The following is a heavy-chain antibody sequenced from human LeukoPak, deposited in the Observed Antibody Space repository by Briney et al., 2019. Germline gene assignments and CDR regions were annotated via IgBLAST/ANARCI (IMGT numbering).Heavy chain of an antibody. CDR2: IYYSGST. CDR1: GGSLSSYY. D-gene: IGHD3-3*01. V-gene: IGHV4-59*01. CDR3: ARASSAYYDFWSGYPNWFDP. J-gene: IGHJ5*02. Sequence: PSETLSLTCTVSGGSLSSYYWRWLRQPPGKRLEGIGYIYYSGSTNYNPSLKSRVTISVDTSKNQFSLKLSSVTAADTTVYYCARASSAYYDFWSGYPNWFDPWGQGTLVTVSS.